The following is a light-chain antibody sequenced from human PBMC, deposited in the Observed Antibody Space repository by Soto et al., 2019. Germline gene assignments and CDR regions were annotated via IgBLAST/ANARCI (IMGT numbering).Light chain of an antibody. Sequence: ETVMTQSPATLSVSAGERATLSCRASQSVTANLAWYQHKPGQPPRLLLFGATTRASGIPVRFSGSGSGTEFTLTISSLQSEDFAVYSCQQYSNWPWTFGQGTKVEIK. CDR3: QQYSNWPWT. J-gene: IGKJ1*01. CDR2: GAT. CDR1: QSVTAN. V-gene: IGKV3-15*01.